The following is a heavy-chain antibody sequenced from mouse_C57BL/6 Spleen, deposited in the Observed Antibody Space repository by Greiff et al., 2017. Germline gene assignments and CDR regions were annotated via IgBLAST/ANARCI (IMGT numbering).Heavy chain of an antibody. D-gene: IGHD2-4*01. J-gene: IGHJ3*01. CDR2: IYPRSGNT. CDR3: ARSDDYSFAY. CDR1: GYTFTSYG. Sequence: VQLQQSGAELARPGASVKLSCKASGYTFTSYGISWVKQRTGQGLEWIGEIYPRSGNTYYNEKFKGKATLTANKSSSTAYMELRSLTSEDSAVYFCARSDDYSFAYWGQGTLVTVSA. V-gene: IGHV1-81*01.